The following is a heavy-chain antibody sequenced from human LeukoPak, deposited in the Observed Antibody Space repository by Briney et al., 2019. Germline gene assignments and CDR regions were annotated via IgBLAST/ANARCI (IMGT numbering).Heavy chain of an antibody. D-gene: IGHD3-3*01. V-gene: IGHV3-23*01. Sequence: GGSLRLSCAASGFTFSSYAMSWVRQAPGKGLEWVSAISGSGGSTYYADSVKGQFTISRDNSKNTLYLQMNSLRAEDTAVYYCAKGPYYDFWSGYLNAFDIWGQGTMVTVSS. CDR3: AKGPYYDFWSGYLNAFDI. J-gene: IGHJ3*02. CDR2: ISGSGGST. CDR1: GFTFSSYA.